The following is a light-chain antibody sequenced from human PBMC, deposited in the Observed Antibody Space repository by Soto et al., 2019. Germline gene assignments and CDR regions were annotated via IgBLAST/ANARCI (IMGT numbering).Light chain of an antibody. CDR3: QHYNSYSEA. J-gene: IGKJ1*01. Sequence: EIVMTQSPATLSVSPGERATLSCRASQSVSRKLAWYQQKPGQAPRLLIYGASTRATGLPARFSGSGSGTEFTLTISSLQSDDFATYYCQHYNSYSEAFGQGTKVDIK. CDR2: GAS. V-gene: IGKV3-15*01. CDR1: QSVSRK.